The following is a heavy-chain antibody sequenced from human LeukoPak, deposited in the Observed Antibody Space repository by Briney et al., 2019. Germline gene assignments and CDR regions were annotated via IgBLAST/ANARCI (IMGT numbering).Heavy chain of an antibody. V-gene: IGHV3-7*01. D-gene: IGHD2-15*01. Sequence: GGSLRLSCAASGFTFSSYWMSWVRQAPGKGLEWVANIKQDGSEKYYVGSVKGRFTISRDNAKNSLYLQMNSLRAEDTAVYYCARGNTPYCSGGSCYSGIGYYYYMDVWGKGTTDTISS. CDR2: IKQDGSEK. CDR3: ARGNTPYCSGGSCYSGIGYYYYMDV. J-gene: IGHJ6*03. CDR1: GFTFSSYW.